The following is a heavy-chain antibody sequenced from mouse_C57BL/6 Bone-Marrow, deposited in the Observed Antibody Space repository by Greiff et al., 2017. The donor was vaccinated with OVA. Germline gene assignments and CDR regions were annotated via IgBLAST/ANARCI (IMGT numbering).Heavy chain of an antibody. D-gene: IGHD1-1*01. CDR3: ARNSLYYYGSSYDYAMDY. J-gene: IGHJ4*01. Sequence: VQLQQSGGGLVKPGGSLKLSCAASGFTFSDYGMHWVRQAPEKGLEWVAYISSGSSTIYYADTVKGRFTISRDNAKNTLFLQMTSLRSEDTAMYYCARNSLYYYGSSYDYAMDYWGQGTSVTVSS. V-gene: IGHV5-17*01. CDR1: GFTFSDYG. CDR2: ISSGSSTI.